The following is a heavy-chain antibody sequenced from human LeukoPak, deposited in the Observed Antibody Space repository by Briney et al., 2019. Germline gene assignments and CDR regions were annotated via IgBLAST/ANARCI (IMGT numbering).Heavy chain of an antibody. CDR2: IYSGGST. V-gene: IGHV3-53*01. Sequence: GGSLRLSCAASGFTVSSNYMSWVRQAPGKGLEWVSVIYSGGSTYYADSVKGRFTISRDNSKNTLYLQMNSLRAEDTAVYYCARDPFPLYYYDSSGYSPFDYWGQGTLVTVSS. D-gene: IGHD3-22*01. CDR3: ARDPFPLYYYDSSGYSPFDY. J-gene: IGHJ4*02. CDR1: GFTVSSNY.